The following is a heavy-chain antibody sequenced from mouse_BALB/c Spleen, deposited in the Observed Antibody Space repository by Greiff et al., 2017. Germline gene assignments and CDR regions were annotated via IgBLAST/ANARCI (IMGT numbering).Heavy chain of an antibody. J-gene: IGHJ2*01. V-gene: IGHV5-17*02. Sequence: EVQVVESGGGLVQPGGSRKLSCAASGFTFSSFGMHWVRQAPEKGLEWVAYISSGSSTIYYADTVKGRFTISRDNPKNTLFLQMTSLRSEDTAMYYCARGCFFGGLPFDYWGQGTTLTVSS. CDR3: ARGCFFGGLPFDY. CDR2: ISSGSSTI. CDR1: GFTFSSFG. D-gene: IGHD3-1*01.